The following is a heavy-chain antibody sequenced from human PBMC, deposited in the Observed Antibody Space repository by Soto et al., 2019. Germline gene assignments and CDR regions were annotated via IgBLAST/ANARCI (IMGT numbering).Heavy chain of an antibody. D-gene: IGHD3-3*01. Sequence: SETLSLTCTVSGGSISSYYWSWIRQPPGKGLEWIGYIYYSGSTNYNPSLKSRVTISVDTSKNQFSLKLSSVTAADTAVYYCARIGTDAYYDFWSGYSWFDPWGQGTLVTVSS. CDR1: GGSISSYY. CDR2: IYYSGST. J-gene: IGHJ5*02. V-gene: IGHV4-59*01. CDR3: ARIGTDAYYDFWSGYSWFDP.